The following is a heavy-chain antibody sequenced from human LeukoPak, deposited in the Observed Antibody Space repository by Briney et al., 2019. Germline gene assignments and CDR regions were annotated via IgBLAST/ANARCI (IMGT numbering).Heavy chain of an antibody. D-gene: IGHD2-15*01. CDR1: GGSISSGDYY. V-gene: IGHV4-30-4*08. J-gene: IGHJ4*02. Sequence: PSQTLSLTCTVSGGSISSGDYYWSWIRQPPGKGLEWIGYIYYSGSTYYNPSLKSRVTISVDTSKNQFSLKLSSVTAADTAVYYCARLYCSGGSCPFDYWGQGTLVTVSS. CDR2: IYYSGST. CDR3: ARLYCSGGSCPFDY.